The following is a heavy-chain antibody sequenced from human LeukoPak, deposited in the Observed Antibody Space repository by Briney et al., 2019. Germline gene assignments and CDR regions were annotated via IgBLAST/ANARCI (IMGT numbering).Heavy chain of an antibody. J-gene: IGHJ4*02. D-gene: IGHD5-18*01. Sequence: PSETLSLTCTVSGGSISSSSYYWGWIRQPPGKGLEWIVSMYYSGSTYYNPSRKSRITICVNTAKNQFSLKLSSVAAADTAVYYCARARGYSYGYPDYWGQGTLVTVST. CDR1: GGSISSSSYY. V-gene: IGHV4-39*01. CDR2: MYYSGST. CDR3: ARARGYSYGYPDY.